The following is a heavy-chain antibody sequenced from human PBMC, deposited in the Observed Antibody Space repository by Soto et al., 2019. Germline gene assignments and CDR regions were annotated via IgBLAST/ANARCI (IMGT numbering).Heavy chain of an antibody. V-gene: IGHV3-23*01. D-gene: IGHD6-6*01. Sequence: EVQLLESGGGLVQPGGSLRLSCAASGFTFSSYAMSWVRQAPGKGLEWVSAISGSGGSTYYADSVKGRITISRDNSKNTLYLQMNSLRAEDTAVYYCAKVLIAAPYYFDYWGQGTLVTVSS. CDR1: GFTFSSYA. J-gene: IGHJ4*02. CDR3: AKVLIAAPYYFDY. CDR2: ISGSGGST.